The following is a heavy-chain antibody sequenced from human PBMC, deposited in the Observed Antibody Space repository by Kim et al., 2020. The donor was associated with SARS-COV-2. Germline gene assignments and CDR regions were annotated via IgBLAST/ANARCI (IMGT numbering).Heavy chain of an antibody. CDR3: ASHDSSGYYYRY. J-gene: IGHJ4*02. V-gene: IGHV4-61*07. D-gene: IGHD3-22*01. Sequence: NYNPSLKSRVTISVDTSKNQFSLKLSSVTAADTAVYYCASHDSSGYYYRYWGQGTLVTVSS.